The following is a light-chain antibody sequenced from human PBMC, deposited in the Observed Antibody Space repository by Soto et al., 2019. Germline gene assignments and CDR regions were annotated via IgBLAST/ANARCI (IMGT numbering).Light chain of an antibody. CDR2: EVS. CDR1: SSDVGGYNY. V-gene: IGLV2-14*01. Sequence: QSVLTQTASVSGSPGQSITISCTGTSSDVGGYNYVSWYQQHPGTSPKLMIYEVSNRPSGVSNRFSGSKSGNTASLIISGLQAEDEGDYYCSSYTARSTWVFGGGTKVTVL. CDR3: SSYTARSTWV. J-gene: IGLJ3*02.